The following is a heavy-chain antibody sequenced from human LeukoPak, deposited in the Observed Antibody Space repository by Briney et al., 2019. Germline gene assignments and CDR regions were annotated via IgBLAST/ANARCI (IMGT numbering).Heavy chain of an antibody. CDR1: GDSISTHY. CDR2: IYYSGST. J-gene: IGHJ6*02. Sequence: SETLSLTCTVSGDSISTHYWSWVRQPPGKGLEWIGYIYYSGSTDYNPSLKSRVTISVDTSKKHFSLRLSSVTAADTAVYYCARHLYGGPVNYYGMDVWGQGTTVTVS. CDR3: ARHLYGGPVNYYGMDV. V-gene: IGHV4-59*08. D-gene: IGHD4-23*01.